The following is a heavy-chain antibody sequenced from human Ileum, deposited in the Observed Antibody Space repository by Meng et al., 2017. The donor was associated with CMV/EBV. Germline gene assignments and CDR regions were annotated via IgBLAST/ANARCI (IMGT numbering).Heavy chain of an antibody. V-gene: IGHV4-4*07. CDR1: GGSVNNYY. J-gene: IGHJ4*02. Sequence: VHPQESGPGLVNPSDTPSLTCTVSGGSVNNYYWSWIRQSAGKGLEWIGRFYSSDTYNYHPSLDSRVTMSLDTSKNQFSLNLRSVTAADTATYYCARGPGASTREGFDYWGLGTLVTVSS. CDR3: ARGPGASTREGFDY. D-gene: IGHD1-26*01. CDR2: FYSSDTY.